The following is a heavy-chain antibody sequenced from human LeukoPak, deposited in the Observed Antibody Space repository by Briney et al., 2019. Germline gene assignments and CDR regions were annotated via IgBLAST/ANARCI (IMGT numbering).Heavy chain of an antibody. V-gene: IGHV4-34*01. CDR2: INHSGST. Sequence: PSETLSLTCAVYGGSFSGYYWSWLRQPPGKGLEWLGEINHSGSTNYNPSLKSRVTISVDTSKNRFSLKLSSVTAADTAVYYCAGGPLFWPGRAFDIWGQGTMVTVSS. J-gene: IGHJ3*02. CDR3: AGGPLFWPGRAFDI. CDR1: GGSFSGYY. D-gene: IGHD3-3*01.